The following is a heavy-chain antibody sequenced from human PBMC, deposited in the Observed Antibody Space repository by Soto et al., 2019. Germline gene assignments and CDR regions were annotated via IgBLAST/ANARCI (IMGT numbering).Heavy chain of an antibody. Sequence: SETLSLTCTVSGVSISSYYWGWIRQPPGKGLEWIGSIYYSGSTYYNPSLKSRVTISVDTSKNQFSLKLSSVTAADTAVYFCAKRNELNIGANFWGQETLVPVS. J-gene: IGHJ4*02. D-gene: IGHD1-7*01. CDR2: IYYSGST. CDR3: AKRNELNIGANF. V-gene: IGHV4-39*01. CDR1: GVSISSYY.